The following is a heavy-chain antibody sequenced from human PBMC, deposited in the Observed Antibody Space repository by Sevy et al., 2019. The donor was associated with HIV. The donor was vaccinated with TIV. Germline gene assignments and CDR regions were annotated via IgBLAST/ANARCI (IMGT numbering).Heavy chain of an antibody. CDR2: ISAYNLNT. J-gene: IGHJ6*02. Sequence: ASVKVSCKASGYTFTSYGISWVRQAPGQGLEWMGWISAYNLNTNYAQKLQGRVTMTTDTSTSTAYMELRSLRSDDTAVYYCARLLYYYDSANAPYYYYGMDVWGQGTTVTVSS. CDR3: ARLLYYYDSANAPYYYYGMDV. D-gene: IGHD3-22*01. V-gene: IGHV1-18*01. CDR1: GYTFTSYG.